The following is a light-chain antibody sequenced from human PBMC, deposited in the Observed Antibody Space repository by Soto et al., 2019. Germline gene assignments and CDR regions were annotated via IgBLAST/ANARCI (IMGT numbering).Light chain of an antibody. V-gene: IGKV3-20*01. Sequence: IVLTQSPGTLSLSPGERATLSCRASQSVSSNYLAWYQQKPGQAPRLLIYGASRRAIGIPDRFSGSESGTDFTLTISRLEPEDFAVYYCQQYGSSPFTFGGGTKVEIK. CDR3: QQYGSSPFT. J-gene: IGKJ4*01. CDR2: GAS. CDR1: QSVSSNY.